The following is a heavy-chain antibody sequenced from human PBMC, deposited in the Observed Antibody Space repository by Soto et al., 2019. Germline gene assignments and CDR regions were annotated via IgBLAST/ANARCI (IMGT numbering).Heavy chain of an antibody. Sequence: GESLKISCKGSGYSFTSHWIGWVRQMPGKGLEWMGIIYPGDSATRYSPSFQGQVTIPADKSISTAYLQWSSLKASDTAMYYCARHRGDPRYYSYGMDVWGEGTTVTVSS. D-gene: IGHD4-17*01. CDR3: ARHRGDPRYYSYGMDV. CDR1: GYSFTSHW. CDR2: IYPGDSAT. V-gene: IGHV5-51*01. J-gene: IGHJ6*04.